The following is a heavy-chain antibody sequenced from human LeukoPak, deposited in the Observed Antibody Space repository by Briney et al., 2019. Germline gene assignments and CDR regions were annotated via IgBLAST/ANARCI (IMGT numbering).Heavy chain of an antibody. CDR2: IYHSGST. Sequence: PSETLSLTCGVSGYSISSGYYWDWIRQPPGKGLEWIGSIYHSGSTYYNPSLKSRVTISVDTSKNQFSLRLSSVTAADTAMYYCARSLAGTSNWDWGQGPLVTVSS. CDR1: GYSISSGYY. D-gene: IGHD2-2*01. J-gene: IGHJ4*02. CDR3: ARSLAGTSNWD. V-gene: IGHV4-38-2*01.